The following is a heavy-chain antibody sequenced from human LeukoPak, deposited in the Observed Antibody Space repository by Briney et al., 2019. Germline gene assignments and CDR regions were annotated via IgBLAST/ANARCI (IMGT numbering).Heavy chain of an antibody. CDR1: GGSVSSGSYY. V-gene: IGHV4-61*01. CDR2: TYYSGST. CDR3: ARVGGLNYYDSSNSYFDY. D-gene: IGHD3-22*01. Sequence: SETLSFTCTVSGGSVSSGSYYWSWIRQPPGKGLEWIGYTYYSGSTNYNPSLKRRVTMLVDTSKNQFSLKLSSVTAADTAVYYCARVGGLNYYDSSNSYFDYWGQGALVTVSS. J-gene: IGHJ4*02.